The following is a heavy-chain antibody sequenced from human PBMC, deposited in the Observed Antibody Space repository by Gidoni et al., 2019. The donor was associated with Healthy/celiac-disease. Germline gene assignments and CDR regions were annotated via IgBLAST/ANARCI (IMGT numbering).Heavy chain of an antibody. CDR2: IFSNDEK. CDR3: ARIGGLSWSGYYFFDY. D-gene: IGHD3-3*01. V-gene: IGHV2-26*01. Sequence: QVTLKESGPVLVKPTETLTLTCTVSGFSLSNARMGVSWIRQPPGKALEWLAHIFSNDEKSYSTSLKSRLTISKDTSKSQVVLTMTNMDPVDTATYYCARIGGLSWSGYYFFDYWGQGTLVTVSS. J-gene: IGHJ4*02. CDR1: GFSLSNARMG.